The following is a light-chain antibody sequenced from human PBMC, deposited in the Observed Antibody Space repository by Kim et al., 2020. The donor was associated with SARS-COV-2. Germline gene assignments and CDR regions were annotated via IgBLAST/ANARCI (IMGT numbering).Light chain of an antibody. V-gene: IGLV1-40*01. Sequence: GQRVTMTCTGSSSNVGAGYDVHWYQQLPGTAPKLLIYGNSNRPSGVPDRFSGSKSGTSASLAITGLQAEDEAYYYCQSYDSSLSGVFGTGTKVTV. J-gene: IGLJ1*01. CDR1: SSNVGAGYD. CDR2: GNS. CDR3: QSYDSSLSGV.